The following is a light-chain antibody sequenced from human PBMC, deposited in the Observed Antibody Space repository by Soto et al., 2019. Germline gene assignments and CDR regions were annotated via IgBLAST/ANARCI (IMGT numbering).Light chain of an antibody. CDR3: QYYDSFRT. Sequence: EIVLTQSPGTLSLSPGERATLSCRASQNVNSKLAWYQQKPGQAPRLLIYGASTRATGIPARFSGSGSGTDFTLTISRLEPEDFAVYFCQYYDSFRTFGQGTKVDIK. CDR2: GAS. J-gene: IGKJ1*01. V-gene: IGKV3-20*01. CDR1: QNVNSK.